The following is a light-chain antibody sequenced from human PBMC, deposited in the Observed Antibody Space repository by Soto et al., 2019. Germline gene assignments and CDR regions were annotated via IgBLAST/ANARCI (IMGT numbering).Light chain of an antibody. J-gene: IGKJ1*01. CDR3: QQRSIWPWT. Sequence: EIVLTQSPATLSLSPGERATLSCRASQSISSYLAWYQQKPGQAPRLLIYDASNRATGIPARFSGSGSGTDVTLTISSLEPEDFAVYYCQQRSIWPWTFGQGIKVEIK. CDR1: QSISSY. V-gene: IGKV3-11*01. CDR2: DAS.